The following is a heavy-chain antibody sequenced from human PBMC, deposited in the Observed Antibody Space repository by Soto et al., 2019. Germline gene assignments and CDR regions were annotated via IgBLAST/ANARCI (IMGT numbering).Heavy chain of an antibody. CDR2: IRSKAYGGTT. Sequence: PGGSLRLCCAACGFTVGDYAMSWFRQAPGKGLEWGGFIRSKAYGGTTEYAASVKGRFTISRDDSKSIAYLQMNSLKTEDTAVYYCTRDLGLNDYGDYYFDYWGQGTLVTVSS. V-gene: IGHV3-49*03. J-gene: IGHJ4*02. D-gene: IGHD4-17*01. CDR1: GFTVGDYA. CDR3: TRDLGLNDYGDYYFDY.